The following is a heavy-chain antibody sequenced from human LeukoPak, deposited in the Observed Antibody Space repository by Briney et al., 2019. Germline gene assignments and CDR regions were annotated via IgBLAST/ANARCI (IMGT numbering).Heavy chain of an antibody. D-gene: IGHD3-10*02. CDR3: AELGITMIGGV. Sequence: GGSLRLSCAASGFTFSSYWMSWVRQAPGKGLEWVANIKKDGSEKYYVDSVKGRFTISRDNAKNSLYLQMNSLRAEDTAVYYCAELGITMIGGVWGKGTTVTISS. CDR2: IKKDGSEK. CDR1: GFTFSSYW. J-gene: IGHJ6*04. V-gene: IGHV3-7*01.